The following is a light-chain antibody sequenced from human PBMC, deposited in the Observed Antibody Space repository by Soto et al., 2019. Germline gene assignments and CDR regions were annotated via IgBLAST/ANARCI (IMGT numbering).Light chain of an antibody. V-gene: IGKV1-5*03. CDR3: QHYNSYSEA. Sequence: DIQMPQSPSTLSASVGDRVTITFRASQSISSWLAWYQQKPGKAPKLLIYKASSLESGVPSRFSGSGSGTQFTLTISSLQPDDFATYYCQHYNSYSEAFGQGTKVDI. CDR2: KAS. CDR1: QSISSW. J-gene: IGKJ1*01.